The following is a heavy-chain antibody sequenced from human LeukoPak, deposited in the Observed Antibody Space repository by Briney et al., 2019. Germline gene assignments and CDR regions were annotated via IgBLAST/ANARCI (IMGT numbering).Heavy chain of an antibody. D-gene: IGHD5-12*01. CDR2: FDPEDGET. V-gene: IGHV1-24*01. CDR3: ATESPVMRYSGYDRLFDY. Sequence: ASVKVSCKVSGYTLTELSMHWVRQAPGKGLEWMGGFDPEDGETIYAQKFQGRVTMTEDTSTDTAYMELSSLRSEDTAVYYCATESPVMRYSGYDRLFDYWGQGTLDTVSS. CDR1: GYTLTELS. J-gene: IGHJ4*02.